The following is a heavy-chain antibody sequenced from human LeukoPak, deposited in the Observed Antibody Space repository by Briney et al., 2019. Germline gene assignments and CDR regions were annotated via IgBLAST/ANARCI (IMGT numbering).Heavy chain of an antibody. J-gene: IGHJ4*02. CDR1: GFPFSNYW. D-gene: IGHD3-3*01. CDR3: TRGDPDF. Sequence: GGSLRLSCAASGFPFSNYWMQWVRQAPGKGLEWVANINQDGSAKYYVDSVKGRFTISKDSAKNSLYLQMNSLRVDDTAVYYCTRGDPDFWGQGTLVTVSS. V-gene: IGHV3-7*01. CDR2: INQDGSAK.